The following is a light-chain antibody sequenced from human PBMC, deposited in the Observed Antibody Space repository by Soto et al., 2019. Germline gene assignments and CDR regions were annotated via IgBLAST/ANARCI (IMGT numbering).Light chain of an antibody. J-gene: IGKJ5*01. CDR2: DAS. CDR1: QSISSW. V-gene: IGKV1-5*01. CDR3: QQYNNWPPIT. Sequence: PSTLSASVGDIVTITCRASQSISSWLAWYHQKPGKAPKLLIYDASSLESGVPSRFSGSGSGTEFTLTISSLQSEDFAVYYCQQYNNWPPITFGQGTRLEI.